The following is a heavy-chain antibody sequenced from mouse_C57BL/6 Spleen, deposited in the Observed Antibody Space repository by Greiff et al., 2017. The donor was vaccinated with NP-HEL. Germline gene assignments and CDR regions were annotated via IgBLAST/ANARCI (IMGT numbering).Heavy chain of an antibody. CDR3: AREETPQPPYYFDY. J-gene: IGHJ2*01. CDR2: IYPGSGST. Sequence: QVQLQQSGAELVKPGASVKMSCKASGYTFTSYWITWVKQRPGQGLEWIGDIYPGSGSTNYNEKFKSKATLTVDTSSSTAYMQLSSLTSEDSAVFYGAREETPQPPYYFDYGGKGTPLTVSS. CDR1: GYTFTSYW. D-gene: IGHD3-2*02. V-gene: IGHV1-55*01.